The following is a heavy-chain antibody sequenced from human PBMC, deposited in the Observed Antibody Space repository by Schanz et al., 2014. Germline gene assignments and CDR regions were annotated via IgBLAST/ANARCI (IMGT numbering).Heavy chain of an antibody. V-gene: IGHV1-18*01. Sequence: VQLEQSGAEVKKPGSSVKVSCKASGGTFSSFGINWVRQAPGQGLEWMGWISAYTNNTNYAQKVQGRVTMTTDTSTSTAYMDLRSLRSDDTAVYYCARGGYSSGWYDRDIAHFDYWGQGTLVTVSS. CDR1: GGTFSSFG. J-gene: IGHJ4*02. D-gene: IGHD6-19*01. CDR3: ARGGYSSGWYDRDIAHFDY. CDR2: ISAYTNNT.